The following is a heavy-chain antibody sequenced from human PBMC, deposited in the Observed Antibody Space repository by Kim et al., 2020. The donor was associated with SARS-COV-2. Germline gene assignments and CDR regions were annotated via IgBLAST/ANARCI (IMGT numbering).Heavy chain of an antibody. CDR3: ASDSPLGHIVVVPAAMSGANGFDP. D-gene: IGHD2-2*01. CDR1: GYTFTSYG. V-gene: IGHV1-18*04. CDR2: ISAYNGNT. Sequence: ASVKVSCKASGYTFTSYGISWVRQAPGQGLEWMGWISAYNGNTNYAQKLQGRVTMTTDTSTSTAYMELRSLRSDDTAVYYCASDSPLGHIVVVPAAMSGANGFDPWGQGTLVTVSS. J-gene: IGHJ5*02.